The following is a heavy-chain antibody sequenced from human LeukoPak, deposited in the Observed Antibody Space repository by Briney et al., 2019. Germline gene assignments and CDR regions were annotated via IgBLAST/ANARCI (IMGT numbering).Heavy chain of an antibody. CDR1: GFTFSNAW. Sequence: PGGSLRLSCAASGFTFSNAWMSWVRQAPGKGLEWVGRIKSKTDGGTTDYAAPVKGRFTISRDDSKTTLYLQMNSLKTEDTAVYYCTIENYDILTGRATDAFDIWGQGTMVTVSS. CDR2: IKSKTDGGTT. D-gene: IGHD3-9*01. CDR3: TIENYDILTGRATDAFDI. J-gene: IGHJ3*02. V-gene: IGHV3-15*01.